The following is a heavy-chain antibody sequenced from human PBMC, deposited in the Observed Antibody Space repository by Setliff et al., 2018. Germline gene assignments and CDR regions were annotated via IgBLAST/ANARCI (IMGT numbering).Heavy chain of an antibody. CDR1: GGSISSHY. CDR2: IYYSGST. CDR3: AKHGAYNDFLTGYNFYYDMDV. J-gene: IGHJ6*02. D-gene: IGHD3-9*01. V-gene: IGHV4-59*08. Sequence: PSETLSLTCTVSGGSISSHYWSWIRQPPGKGLEWIGSIYYSGSTNYNPPLKSRVTISVDTSKNQFSLKLSSVTAADTAVYYCAKHGAYNDFLTGYNFYYDMDVWGQGTTVTVSS.